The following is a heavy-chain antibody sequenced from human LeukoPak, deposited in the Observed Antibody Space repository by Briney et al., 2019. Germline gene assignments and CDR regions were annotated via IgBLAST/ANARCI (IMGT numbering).Heavy chain of an antibody. CDR1: GFTFTNCW. CDR2: IRPDGTEQ. D-gene: IGHD4-11*01. Sequence: GGSLRLSWAAPGFTFTNCWMTWIRRARGGGWGWVANIRPDGTEQFYVDSVKGRFTISRDNAKNSVYLQMNSLRADDTAVYYCAGRDSARNPWAYWGQGTLVTVST. J-gene: IGHJ4*02. CDR3: AGRDSARNPWAY. V-gene: IGHV3-7*01.